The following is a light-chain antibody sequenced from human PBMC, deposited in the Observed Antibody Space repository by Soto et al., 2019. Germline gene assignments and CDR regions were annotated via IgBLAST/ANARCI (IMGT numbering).Light chain of an antibody. J-gene: IGKJ5*01. V-gene: IGKV3-15*01. CDR2: GAS. CDR3: PQYYNRPST. CDR1: ENIYTN. Sequence: VSVSTKERATLSCRASENIYTNLAVYQQTPVQAPSLLFYGASTRANGLPARFSSTGAGTEFTLTIICLQAEDAAVDYCPQYYNRPSTFGQGTRLEIK.